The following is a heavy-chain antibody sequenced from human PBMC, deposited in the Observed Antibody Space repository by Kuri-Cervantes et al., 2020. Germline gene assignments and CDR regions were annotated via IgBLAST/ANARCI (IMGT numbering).Heavy chain of an antibody. J-gene: IGHJ4*02. CDR2: IYYSGST. V-gene: IGHV4-39*01. Sequence: SETLSLTCTVSGGSISSSSYYWGWIRQPPGKGLEWIGSIYYSGSTYYNPSLKSRVTISVDTSKNQFSLKLSSVTAADTAVYYRSFYGGNSVSTYWGQGTLVTVSS. CDR1: GGSISSSSYY. D-gene: IGHD4-23*01. CDR3: SFYGGNSVSTY.